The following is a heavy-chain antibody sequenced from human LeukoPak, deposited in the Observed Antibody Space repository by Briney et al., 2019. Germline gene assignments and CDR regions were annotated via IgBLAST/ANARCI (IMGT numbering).Heavy chain of an antibody. J-gene: IGHJ4*02. CDR3: AKPARVGAVDY. CDR1: GFTFSSYE. D-gene: IGHD6-13*01. CDR2: ISSSGSTI. Sequence: GSLRLSCAASGFTFSSYEMNWVRQAPGKGLEWVSYISSSGSTIYYADSVKGRFTISRDNAKNSLYLQMNSLRAEDTAIYYCAKPARVGAVDYWGQGTLVTVSS. V-gene: IGHV3-48*03.